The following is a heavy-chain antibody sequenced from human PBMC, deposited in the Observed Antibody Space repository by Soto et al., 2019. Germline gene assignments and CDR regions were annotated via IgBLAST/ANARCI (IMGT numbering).Heavy chain of an antibody. V-gene: IGHV1-69*01. CDR2: IIPIFGTA. CDR1: GGTFSSYA. CDR3: ARERESLFDYGATRPLDY. Sequence: QVQLVQSGAEVKKPGSSVKVSCKASGGTFSSYAISWVRQAPGQGLEWMGGIIPIFGTANYAQKFQGRVTITADESTSTAYMELSSLRSEDTAGYYCARERESLFDYGATRPLDYWGQGTLVTVSS. D-gene: IGHD4-17*01. J-gene: IGHJ4*02.